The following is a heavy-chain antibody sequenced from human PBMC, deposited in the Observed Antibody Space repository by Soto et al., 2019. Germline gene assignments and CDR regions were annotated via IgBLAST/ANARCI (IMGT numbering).Heavy chain of an antibody. CDR3: ARLVVVAPVANV. Sequence: SETLSLTCTVSGGSISSGGYYWSWIRQHPGKGLEWIGYIYYSGSTYYNPSLKSRVTMSVDTSKNSFSLHLTSVTAADTAVYFCARLVVVAPVANVWGQGTLVTVSS. J-gene: IGHJ4*02. D-gene: IGHD2-2*01. CDR1: GGSISSGGYY. CDR2: IYYSGST. V-gene: IGHV4-31*03.